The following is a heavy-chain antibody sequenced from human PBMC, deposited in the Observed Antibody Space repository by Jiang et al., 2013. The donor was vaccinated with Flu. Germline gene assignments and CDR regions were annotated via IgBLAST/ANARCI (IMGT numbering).Heavy chain of an antibody. CDR2: INSDGSST. V-gene: IGHV3-74*01. Sequence: GFTFSSYWMHWVRQAPGKGLVWVSRINSDGSSTSYADSVKGRFTISRDNAKNTLYLQMNSLRAEDTAVYYCARGVVAGTLLYYYYGMDVWGQGTTVTVSS. D-gene: IGHD6-19*01. CDR3: ARGVVAGTLLYYYYGMDV. J-gene: IGHJ6*02. CDR1: GFTFSSYW.